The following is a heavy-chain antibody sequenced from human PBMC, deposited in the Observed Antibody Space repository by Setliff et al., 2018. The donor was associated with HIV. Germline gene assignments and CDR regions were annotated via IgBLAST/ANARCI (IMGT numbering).Heavy chain of an antibody. CDR3: IIAYSSGWLAPMGFDS. Sequence: SETLSLTCTVSGGSISSGGYYWSWIRQHPGKGLEWIGTIYYSGSTYYNPSLKSRATISVDTSKNQFSLKLSSVTAADTAVYYCIIAYSSGWLAPMGFDSWGQGTLVTVSS. CDR1: GGSISSGGYY. V-gene: IGHV4-39*01. CDR2: IYYSGST. D-gene: IGHD6-19*01. J-gene: IGHJ4*02.